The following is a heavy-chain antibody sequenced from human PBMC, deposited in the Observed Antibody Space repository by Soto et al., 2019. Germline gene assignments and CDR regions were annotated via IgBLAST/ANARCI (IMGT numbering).Heavy chain of an antibody. J-gene: IGHJ4*02. CDR1: GFTFSSYW. CDR2: IKTDGSST. CDR3: ARGGLSNSGTYSKDS. Sequence: SLRLSCAASGFTFSSYWMHWVRQGPGKGLVWVSRIKTDGSSTNYADSVKGRFTISRDNAKNTLYLQMNSLRAEDTAVYYCARGGLSNSGTYSKDSWGQGTLVTVSS. V-gene: IGHV3-74*01. D-gene: IGHD3-10*01.